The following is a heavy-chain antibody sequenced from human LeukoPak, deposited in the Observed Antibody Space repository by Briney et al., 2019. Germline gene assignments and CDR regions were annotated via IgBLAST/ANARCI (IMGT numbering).Heavy chain of an antibody. CDR1: GGSISSYY. CDR3: VRTALSRQEGAFDI. CDR2: IYYSGST. Sequence: SETLSLTCTVSGGSISSYYWSWIRQPPGKGLEWIGYIYYSGSTNYNPSLKSRVTISVDTSKNQFSLKLSSVTAADTAVYYCVRTALSRQEGAFDIWGLGTMVTVSS. V-gene: IGHV4-59*01. J-gene: IGHJ3*02.